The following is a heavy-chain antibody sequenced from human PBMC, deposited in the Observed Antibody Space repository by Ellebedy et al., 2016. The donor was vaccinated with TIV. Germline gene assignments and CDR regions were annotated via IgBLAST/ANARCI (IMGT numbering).Heavy chain of an antibody. V-gene: IGHV3-7*02. CDR3: VRGQGWLDY. Sequence: GESLKISXAASGFTFSGYWISWVRQAPGKGLEWVANIKEDGSEKYYMDSVKGRFTISRDNAKNSLYLQMNSLRVEDTAVYYCVRGQGWLDYWGQGTLVTVSS. J-gene: IGHJ4*02. CDR1: GFTFSGYW. CDR2: IKEDGSEK. D-gene: IGHD5-24*01.